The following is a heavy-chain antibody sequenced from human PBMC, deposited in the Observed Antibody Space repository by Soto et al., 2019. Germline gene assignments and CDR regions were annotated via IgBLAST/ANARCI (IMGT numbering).Heavy chain of an antibody. CDR1: GYTFTNHY. V-gene: IGHV1-46*01. Sequence: QVQLVQSGAEVKKPGAPVKVSCKASGYTFTNHYMHWERQAPGQGLEWMGMINPSSGDTIYAQKFQGRLTMIRDTSTTTGYMELSSLRADDTAVYYCATIDTGSAVVGTDVDFGGQGTLVTVSS. CDR2: INPSSGDT. CDR3: ATIDTGSAVVGTDVDF. J-gene: IGHJ4*02. D-gene: IGHD2-15*01.